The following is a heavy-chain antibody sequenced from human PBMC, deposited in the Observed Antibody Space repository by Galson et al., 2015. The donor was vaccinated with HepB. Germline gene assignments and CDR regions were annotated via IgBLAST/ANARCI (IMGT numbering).Heavy chain of an antibody. J-gene: IGHJ4*02. CDR1: GDSVSRETTV. CDR2: TYCRSTKWYN. CDR3: ARGFSLAY. V-gene: IGHV6-1*01. Sequence: CAISGDSVSRETTVWNWIRQSPSRGLEWLGRTYCRSTKWYNDYAVSMQSRITISPDTSRNQFSLQLNSMTPDDTAVYYCARGFSLAYWGQGTVVSVSS.